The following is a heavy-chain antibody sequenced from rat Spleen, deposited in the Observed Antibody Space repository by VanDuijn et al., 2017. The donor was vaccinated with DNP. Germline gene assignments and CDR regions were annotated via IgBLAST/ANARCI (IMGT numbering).Heavy chain of an antibody. CDR3: ARRGYYGSYWYFDF. J-gene: IGHJ1*01. V-gene: IGHV5-58*01. CDR2: ISTDGGRT. CDR1: GFTFSSYW. D-gene: IGHD1-6*01. Sequence: EVQLVETGGGLVQPGRSLKLSCVASGFTFSSYWVYWIRQAPGKGLECVASISTDGGRTYYPDSVRGRFTVSRDNAKSTLYLQMDSLRSEDTATYYCARRGYYGSYWYFDFWGPGTMVTVSS.